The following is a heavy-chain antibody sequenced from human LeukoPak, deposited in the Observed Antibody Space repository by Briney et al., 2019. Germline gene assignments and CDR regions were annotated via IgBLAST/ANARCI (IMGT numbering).Heavy chain of an antibody. J-gene: IGHJ3*02. D-gene: IGHD2/OR15-2a*01. V-gene: IGHV3-30-3*01. Sequence: PGRSLRLSCAASGFTFSSYAMHWVRQAPGKGLEWVAVISYDGSNKYYADSVKGRFTISRDNSKNTLYLQMNSLRAEDTAVYYCARDLRISGAFDIWGQGTMVTVFS. CDR3: ARDLRISGAFDI. CDR2: ISYDGSNK. CDR1: GFTFSSYA.